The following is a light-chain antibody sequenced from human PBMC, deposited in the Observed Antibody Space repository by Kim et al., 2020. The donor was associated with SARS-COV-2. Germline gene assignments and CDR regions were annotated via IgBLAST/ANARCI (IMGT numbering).Light chain of an antibody. CDR2: GAS. Sequence: SPGERAPLSCRASQSVSSNLAWYQQKPGQAPRLLIYGASTRATGIPARFSGSGSGTEFTLTISSLQSEDFAVYYCQQYNNWPPLYSFGQGTKLEIK. J-gene: IGKJ2*03. CDR1: QSVSSN. CDR3: QQYNNWPPLYS. V-gene: IGKV3-15*01.